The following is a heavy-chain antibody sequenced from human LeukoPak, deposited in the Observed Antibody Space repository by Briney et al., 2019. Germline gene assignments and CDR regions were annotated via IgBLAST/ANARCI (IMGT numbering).Heavy chain of an antibody. CDR2: INQDGREQ. CDR3: TGGALDY. Sequence: QTGGSLRLSCAASGFTFSDYWMSWVRQAPGQGLEWVAKINQDGREQHFVDSVKGRFTISRDNAKNSLFLQMDSLRAEGTAVYYCTGGALDYWGQGALVTVSS. V-gene: IGHV3-7*04. CDR1: GFTFSDYW. J-gene: IGHJ4*02.